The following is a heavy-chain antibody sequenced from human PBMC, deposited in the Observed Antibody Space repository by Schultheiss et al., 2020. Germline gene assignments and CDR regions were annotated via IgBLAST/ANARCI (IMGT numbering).Heavy chain of an antibody. CDR1: GGTFSSYA. CDR3: ARDYYDSSADAFDI. CDR2: INPNSGGT. V-gene: IGHV1-2*02. D-gene: IGHD3-22*01. J-gene: IGHJ3*02. Sequence: ASVKVSCKASGGTFSSYAISWVRQAPGQGLEWMGWINPNSGGTNYAQKFQGRVTMTRDTSISTAYMELSRLRSDDTAVYYCARDYYDSSADAFDIWGQGTMVTVSS.